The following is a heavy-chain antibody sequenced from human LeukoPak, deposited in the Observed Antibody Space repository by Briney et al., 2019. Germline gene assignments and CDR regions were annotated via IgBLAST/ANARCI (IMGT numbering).Heavy chain of an antibody. CDR2: MNPNSGNT. J-gene: IGHJ4*02. D-gene: IGHD3-22*01. Sequence: ASVKVSCKASGYTFTSYDINWVRQATGQGLEWMGWMNPNSGNTGYAQKFQGRVTMTRNTSISTAYMEPSSLRSEDTAVYYCARGDYDTKGGASDYWGQGTLVTVSS. CDR1: GYTFTSYD. CDR3: ARGDYDTKGGASDY. V-gene: IGHV1-8*01.